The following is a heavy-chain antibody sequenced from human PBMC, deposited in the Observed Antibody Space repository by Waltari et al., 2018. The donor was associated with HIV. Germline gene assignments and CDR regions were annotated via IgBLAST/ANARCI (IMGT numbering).Heavy chain of an antibody. CDR3: VKERGPFNGFDI. CDR2: IWSDGYNK. D-gene: IGHD3-16*01. CDR1: GFPFLPHG. Sequence: QLYLLASGGGVVQPGGSLTPSCAASGFPFLPHGMHWVRQAPGKGLEWVAVIWSDGYNKFYADSVRGRFTFSRDNSKYTLSLQMNSLRAEDTALYYCVKERGPFNGFDIWGQGTMVTVSS. V-gene: IGHV3-33*06. J-gene: IGHJ3*02.